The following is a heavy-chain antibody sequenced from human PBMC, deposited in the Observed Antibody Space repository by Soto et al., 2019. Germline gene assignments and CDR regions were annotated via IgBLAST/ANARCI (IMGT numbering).Heavy chain of an antibody. Sequence: QVQLVESGGGVVQPGRSLRLSCAASGFTFSSYGMHWVRQAPGKGLEWVAVIWYDGSNKYYADSVKGRFTISRDNSKNTLYLQMSSLRAEDTAVYYCARSYDTAMVPYYYYGMDVWGQGTTVTVSS. J-gene: IGHJ6*02. CDR3: ARSYDTAMVPYYYYGMDV. V-gene: IGHV3-33*01. CDR2: IWYDGSNK. CDR1: GFTFSSYG. D-gene: IGHD5-18*01.